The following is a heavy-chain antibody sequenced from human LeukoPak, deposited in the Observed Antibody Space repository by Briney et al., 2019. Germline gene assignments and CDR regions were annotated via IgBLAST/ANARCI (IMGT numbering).Heavy chain of an antibody. V-gene: IGHV1-18*01. D-gene: IGHD3-22*01. CDR2: MSTYNGNT. CDR3: ARVYNYYDTSGYYLGNYFDY. J-gene: IGHJ4*02. CDR1: GYAFTSYG. Sequence: ASVKVSCKASGYAFTSYGITWVRQAPGQGLEWMGWMSTYNGNTNNAQKLQGRVTMTTDTSTSTAYMELRSLRSDDTAVYYCARVYNYYDTSGYYLGNYFDYWGRGTLVTVSS.